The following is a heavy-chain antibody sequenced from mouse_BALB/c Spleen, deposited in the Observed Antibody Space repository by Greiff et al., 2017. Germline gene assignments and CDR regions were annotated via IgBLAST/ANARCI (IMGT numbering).Heavy chain of an antibody. CDR1: GYSITSGYY. D-gene: IGHD2-3*01. CDR2: ISYDGSN. V-gene: IGHV3-6*02. CDR3: ARDDGYFMDY. J-gene: IGHJ4*01. Sequence: DVKLQESGPGLVKPSQSLSLTCSVTGYSITSGYYWNWIRQFPGNKLEWMGYISYDGSNNYNPSLKNRISITRDTSKNQFFLKLNSVTTEDTATYYCARDDGYFMDYWGQGTSVTVSS.